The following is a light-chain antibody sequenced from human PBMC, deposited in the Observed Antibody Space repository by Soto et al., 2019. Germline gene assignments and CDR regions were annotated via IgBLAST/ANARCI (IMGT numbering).Light chain of an antibody. CDR3: QHYNGFSWT. CDR1: QSISRW. CDR2: QAS. Sequence: DLQITPSPPTLSAFVGDRVTIPFPASQSISRWLAWFQQKPGKAPKLLIYQASTLETGVPSRSSGSGSGTEFTLTISSLQPDDFATYYCQHYNGFSWTFGQGTKVDIK. V-gene: IGKV1-5*03. J-gene: IGKJ1*01.